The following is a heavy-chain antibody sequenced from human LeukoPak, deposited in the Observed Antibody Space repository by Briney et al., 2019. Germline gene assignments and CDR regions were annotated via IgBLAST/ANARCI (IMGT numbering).Heavy chain of an antibody. V-gene: IGHV4-30-4*01. CDR2: IYYSGST. J-gene: IGHJ6*02. Sequence: SETLSLTCTVSGGSISSGDYYWSWIRQPPGKGLEWMGYIYYSGSTYYNPSLKSRVTISVDTSKNQFSLKLSSVAAADTAVYYCARDGYGGYYYYGMDVWGQGTTVIVSS. D-gene: IGHD4-23*01. CDR1: GGSISSGDYY. CDR3: ARDGYGGYYYYGMDV.